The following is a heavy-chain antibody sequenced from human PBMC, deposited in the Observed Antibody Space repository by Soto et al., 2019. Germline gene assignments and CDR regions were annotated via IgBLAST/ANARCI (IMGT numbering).Heavy chain of an antibody. CDR2: ISVINPAT. V-gene: IGHV3-23*01. CDR1: GFSFSNCA. D-gene: IGHD7-27*01. J-gene: IGHJ4*02. CDR3: AKDFPPSGTGDRH. Sequence: GGSLRLSCAASGFSFSNCAMVWVRQAPGKGLEWVSGISVINPATYYADSVRGRFTISRDNSRNTLFLQMNSLRVEDTAVYYCAKDFPPSGTGDRHWGRGTLVTVSS.